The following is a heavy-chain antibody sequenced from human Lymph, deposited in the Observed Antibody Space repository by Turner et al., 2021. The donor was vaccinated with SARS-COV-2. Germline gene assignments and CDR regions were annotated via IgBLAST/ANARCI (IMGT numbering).Heavy chain of an antibody. V-gene: IGHV3-21*01. CDR3: ARGTPDFPYDFDI. CDR2: ITFTSSYR. J-gene: IGHJ3*02. D-gene: IGHD3-3*01. CDR1: AFTFSSYS. Sequence: EVQLVELGGGLVKPGGSRRLSCAASAFTFSSYSMNWVRQAPGKGLEGVSSITFTSSYRNYADSVNGRVTISRDSAKYTHTLQLNSQRAEDKAMYDCARGTPDFPYDFDIWGQGTMVTVSS.